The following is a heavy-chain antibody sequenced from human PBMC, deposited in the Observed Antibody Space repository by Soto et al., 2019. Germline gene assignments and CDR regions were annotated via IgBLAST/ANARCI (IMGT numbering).Heavy chain of an antibody. D-gene: IGHD3-10*01. CDR2: IIPVFGTA. Sequence: QVQLVQSGAEVKKPGSSVKVSCKASGGTFSSSAISWVRQAPGQGLEWMGAIIPVFGTAHYAQKFQGRVTVTADKPSSTAYMELSRLRSEDTAVYNCARERPELGKDVWGQWTTVTVSS. CDR1: GGTFSSSA. CDR3: ARERPELGKDV. J-gene: IGHJ6*02. V-gene: IGHV1-69*06.